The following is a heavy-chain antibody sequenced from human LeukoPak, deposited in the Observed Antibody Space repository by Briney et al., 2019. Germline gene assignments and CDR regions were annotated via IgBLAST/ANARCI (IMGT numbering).Heavy chain of an antibody. J-gene: IGHJ5*02. V-gene: IGHV1-2*02. D-gene: IGHD1-26*01. CDR1: GYTLNVYY. CDR2: INPNSGDT. Sequence: GASVKVSFKASGYTLNVYYMHWVRQAPGQGLEWMGWINPNSGDTNYAQKFQGRVTMTRDTSISTVYMELNRLRSDDTAVYYCARGIRRSSGNYYGDNWFDPWGQGTLVTVSS. CDR3: ARGIRRSSGNYYGDNWFDP.